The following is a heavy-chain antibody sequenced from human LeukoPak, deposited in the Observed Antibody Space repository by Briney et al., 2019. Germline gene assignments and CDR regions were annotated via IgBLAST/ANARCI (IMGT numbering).Heavy chain of an antibody. CDR2: IYYSGST. CDR1: GGSISSSSYY. V-gene: IGHV4-39*07. D-gene: IGHD3-3*01. Sequence: SETLSLTCTVSGGSISSSSYYWGWVRQPPGKGLEWIGSIYYSGSTYYNPSLKSRVTISVDTSKNQFSLKLSSVTAADTAVYYCASGVTYYDFWSGYYQTPSFDYWGQGTLVTVSS. CDR3: ASGVTYYDFWSGYYQTPSFDY. J-gene: IGHJ4*02.